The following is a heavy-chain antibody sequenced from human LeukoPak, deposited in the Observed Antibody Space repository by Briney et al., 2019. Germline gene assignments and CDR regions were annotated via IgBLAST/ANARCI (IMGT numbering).Heavy chain of an antibody. CDR3: TRDRGAYNLYDY. CDR1: GFTFGDYA. D-gene: IGHD1-1*01. V-gene: IGHV3-49*03. CDR2: IRSKAYGETA. J-gene: IGHJ4*02. Sequence: GGSLRLSCTASGFTFGDYAMSWIRQAPGRGLEWVGFIRSKAYGETADYAASVKGRFTISRDDSKAIAYLQMNSLKTEDTAVYHCTRDRGAYNLYDYWGQGTLVTVSS.